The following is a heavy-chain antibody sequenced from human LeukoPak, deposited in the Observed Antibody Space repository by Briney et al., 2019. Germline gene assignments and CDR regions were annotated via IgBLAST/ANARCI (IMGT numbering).Heavy chain of an antibody. CDR2: ISSSSSYI. J-gene: IGHJ5*02. CDR3: ARDDRYYYDSSGPPTP. D-gene: IGHD3-22*01. V-gene: IGHV3-21*01. Sequence: GGSLRLSCAASGFTFSSYSMNWVRQAPGKGLEWVSSISSSSSYIYYADSVKGRFTISRDNAKNSLYLQMNSLRAEDTAVYYCARDDRYYYDSSGPPTPWGQGTLVTVSS. CDR1: GFTFSSYS.